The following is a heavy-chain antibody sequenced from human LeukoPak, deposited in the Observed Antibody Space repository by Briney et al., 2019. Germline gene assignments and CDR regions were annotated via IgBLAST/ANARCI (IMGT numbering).Heavy chain of an antibody. D-gene: IGHD1-26*01. V-gene: IGHV4-34*01. CDR1: GGSFSGYY. CDR2: INHSGST. Sequence: SETLSLTCAVSGGSFSGYYWSWIRQPPGKGLEWIGEINHSGSTNYNPSLKSRVTISVDTSKNQFSLKLSSVTAADTAVYYCARGCRPGRPVRSGSYYPFYYYYYMDVWGKGTTVTASS. J-gene: IGHJ6*03. CDR3: ARGCRPGRPVRSGSYYPFYYYYYMDV.